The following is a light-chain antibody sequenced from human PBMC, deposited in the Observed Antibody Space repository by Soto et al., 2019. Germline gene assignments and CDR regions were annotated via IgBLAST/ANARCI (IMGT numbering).Light chain of an antibody. V-gene: IGKV1-6*01. J-gene: IGKJ4*01. CDR1: RDIGSD. CDR3: QQLRMYPST. CDR2: AAS. Sequence: ATQMTQSPSSLSASVGDRITITCRASRDIGSDLSWYQQKPGKAPTLLIYAASTLYGGVPSRFSGSGSGTDFALTITSLQAEDFETYYCQQLRMYPSTFGGGTKVDIK.